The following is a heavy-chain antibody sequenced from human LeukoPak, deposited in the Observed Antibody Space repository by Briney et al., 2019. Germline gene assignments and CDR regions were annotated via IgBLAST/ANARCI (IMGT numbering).Heavy chain of an antibody. V-gene: IGHV3-48*03. CDR3: AKDRDSVYYYDSSGYYYFDY. CDR1: GFTFSSYE. D-gene: IGHD3-22*01. Sequence: GGSLRLSCAASGFTFSSYEMNWVRQAPGKGLEWVSYISSSGSTIYYADSVKGRFTISRDSAKNSLYLQMNSLRAEDTAVYYCAKDRDSVYYYDSSGYYYFDYWGQGTLVTVSS. CDR2: ISSSGSTI. J-gene: IGHJ4*02.